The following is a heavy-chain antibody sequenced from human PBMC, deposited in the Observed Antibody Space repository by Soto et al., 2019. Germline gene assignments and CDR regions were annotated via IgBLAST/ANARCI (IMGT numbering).Heavy chain of an antibody. CDR1: GYSFTSYW. D-gene: IGHD3-10*01. CDR3: ARSAIPEGVRYYYYGMDV. V-gene: IGHV5-51*01. J-gene: IGHJ6*02. Sequence: GESLKISCKGSGYSFTSYWIGWVRQMPGKGLEWMGIIYPGDSDTRYSPSFQGQVTISADKSISTAYLQWSSLKASDTAMYYCARSAIPEGVRYYYYGMDVWGQGTTVTVSS. CDR2: IYPGDSDT.